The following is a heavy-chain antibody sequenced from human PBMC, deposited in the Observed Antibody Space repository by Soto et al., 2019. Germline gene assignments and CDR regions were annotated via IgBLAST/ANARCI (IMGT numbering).Heavy chain of an antibody. CDR3: ATLARRSYGMDV. J-gene: IGHJ6*02. CDR2: INSDGSST. CDR1: GFTFSSYW. V-gene: IGHV3-74*01. Sequence: VQLVESGGGLVQPGGSLRLSCAASGFTFSSYWMHWVRQAPGKGLVWVSRINSDGSSTSYADSVKGRFTISRDNAKNTLYLQMNSLRAEDTAVYYCATLARRSYGMDVWGQGTTVTVSS.